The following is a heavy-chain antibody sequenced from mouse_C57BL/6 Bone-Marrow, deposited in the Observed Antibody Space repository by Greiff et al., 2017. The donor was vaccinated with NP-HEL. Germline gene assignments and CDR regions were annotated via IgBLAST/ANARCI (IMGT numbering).Heavy chain of an antibody. CDR3: ARFYYGSSDWYFDV. CDR1: GYTFTSYW. J-gene: IGHJ1*03. Sequence: QVQLQQPGAELVKPGASVKLSCKASGYTFTSYWMHWVKQRPGQGLEWIGMIHPNSGSTNYNEKFKSKATLTVDKSSSTAYMQLSSLTSEDSAVYYYARFYYGSSDWYFDVWGTGTTVTVSS. V-gene: IGHV1-64*01. CDR2: IHPNSGST. D-gene: IGHD1-1*01.